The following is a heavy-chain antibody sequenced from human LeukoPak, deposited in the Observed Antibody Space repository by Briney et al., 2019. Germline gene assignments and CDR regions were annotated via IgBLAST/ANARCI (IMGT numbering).Heavy chain of an antibody. CDR1: GFTFSSYV. Sequence: PGGSLRLSCAASGFTFSSYVMSWVRQAPGKGLEWVSTISDSGGSTYYTDSVKSRFTISRDNSKNTLYLQMNSLRAEDTAVYYCAKDRYCSGSSCALYYFDSWGQGTLVTVSS. V-gene: IGHV3-23*01. J-gene: IGHJ4*02. D-gene: IGHD2-15*01. CDR3: AKDRYCSGSSCALYYFDS. CDR2: ISDSGGST.